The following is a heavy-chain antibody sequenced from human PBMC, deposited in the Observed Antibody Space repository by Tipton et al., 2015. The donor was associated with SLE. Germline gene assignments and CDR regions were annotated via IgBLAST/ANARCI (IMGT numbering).Heavy chain of an antibody. CDR2: IYYTGST. J-gene: IGHJ3*02. Sequence: TLSLTCSVSGGSITSHYWSWIRQPPGKGLEWIGYIYYTGSTTYNPSLKNRVTISVDTSRNQFSLKLNSMTAADTAVYYCARGLSDFWSGYRVDAFDIWGQVTMVTVSS. D-gene: IGHD3-3*01. V-gene: IGHV4-59*11. CDR1: GGSITSHY. CDR3: ARGLSDFWSGYRVDAFDI.